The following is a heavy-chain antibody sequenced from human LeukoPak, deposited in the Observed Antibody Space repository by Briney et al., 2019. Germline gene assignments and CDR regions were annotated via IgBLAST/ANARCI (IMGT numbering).Heavy chain of an antibody. D-gene: IGHD6-19*01. CDR1: GCIVISNC. CDR3: AKRGEKYSNGWFIDY. V-gene: IGHV3-53*01. CDR2: MYSGGST. Sequence: GGSLSPSFAAAGCIVISNCMSCLRQAPGKGPEWVSVMYSGGSTFYADSVKGRFTISRDNAKNSLYLQMNSLRAEDTAVYYCAKRGEKYSNGWFIDYWGQGTLVTVSS. J-gene: IGHJ4*02.